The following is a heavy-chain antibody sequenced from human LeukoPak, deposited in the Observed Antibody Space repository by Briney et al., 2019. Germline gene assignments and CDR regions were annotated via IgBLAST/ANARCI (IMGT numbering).Heavy chain of an antibody. CDR2: IKQDGSEK. J-gene: IGHJ3*02. V-gene: IGHV3-7*01. Sequence: GRSLRLSCAASGFTLSSNWMTWVRQAPGKGLEWVANIKQDGSEKYYVDSVKGRFTISRDNAKNSLYLQMNSLRAEDTALYYCARDKGAFDIWGQGTVVTVSS. CDR3: ARDKGAFDI. CDR1: GFTLSSNW.